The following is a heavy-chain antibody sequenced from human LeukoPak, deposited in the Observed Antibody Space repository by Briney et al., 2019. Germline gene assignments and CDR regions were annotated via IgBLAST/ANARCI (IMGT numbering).Heavy chain of an antibody. CDR3: ASLSYYDILTGYYGEAYFDY. Sequence: GGSLRLSCAASGFTFSSYAMSWVRQAPGKGLEWVSAISGSGGSTYYADSVKGRFTISRDNSKNTLYLQMNSLRAEDTAVYYCASLSYYDILTGYYGEAYFDYWGQGTLVTVSS. J-gene: IGHJ4*02. D-gene: IGHD3-9*01. V-gene: IGHV3-23*01. CDR1: GFTFSSYA. CDR2: ISGSGGST.